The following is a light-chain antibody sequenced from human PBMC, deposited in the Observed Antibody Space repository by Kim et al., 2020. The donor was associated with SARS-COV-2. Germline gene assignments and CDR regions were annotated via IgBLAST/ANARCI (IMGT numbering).Light chain of an antibody. J-gene: IGKJ1*01. Sequence: ASSVGDSVPITCRASHNIDIYLSYYQQKPGKAPKLLIYASSSVQSCVPSRFSRREAGTEYTLTISILQPEDSATYYCQQGYSTASFGQGTKVEIK. V-gene: IGKV1-39*01. CDR1: HNIDIY. CDR2: ASS. CDR3: QQGYSTAS.